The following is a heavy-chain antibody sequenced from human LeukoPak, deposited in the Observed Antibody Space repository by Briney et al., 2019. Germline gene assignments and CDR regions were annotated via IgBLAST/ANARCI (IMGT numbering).Heavy chain of an antibody. J-gene: IGHJ4*02. CDR3: ARDPKYNDNANTFDY. Sequence: ASVKVSCKASGYTFTAYHIHWVRQAPGQGLEWMGWINPNRGNIKYAQKFQGRVTVTRDTSITTAYMELNRLTYDDTAIYYCARDPKYNDNANTFDYWGQGTLVTVSS. CDR2: INPNRGNI. V-gene: IGHV1-2*02. CDR1: GYTFTAYH. D-gene: IGHD1-1*01.